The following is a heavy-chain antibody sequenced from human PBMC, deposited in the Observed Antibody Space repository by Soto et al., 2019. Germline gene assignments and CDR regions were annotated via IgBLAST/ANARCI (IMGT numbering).Heavy chain of an antibody. CDR2: IYYSGST. D-gene: IGHD5-12*01. CDR1: GGSISSGDYY. Sequence: PSETLSLTCTVSGGSISSGDYYWSWIRQPPGKGLEWIGYIYYSGSTYYNPSLKSRVTISVDTSKNQFSLKLSSVTAADTAVYYCARTRRYRIVMIDYWGQGTLVTVSS. J-gene: IGHJ4*02. CDR3: ARTRRYRIVMIDY. V-gene: IGHV4-30-4*01.